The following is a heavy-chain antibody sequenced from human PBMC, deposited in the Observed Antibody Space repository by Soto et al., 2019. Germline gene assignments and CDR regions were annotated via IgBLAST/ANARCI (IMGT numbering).Heavy chain of an antibody. CDR3: ARDTRPDSSSWYGAFDI. CDR1: GFTFSTYA. V-gene: IGHV3-30-3*01. Sequence: GGSLRLSCAASGFTFSTYAMHWVRQAPGKGLEWVAVISYDGSNKYYADSVKGRFTISRDNSKNTLYLQMNSLRAEDTAVYYCARDTRPDSSSWYGAFDIWGQGTMVTVSS. CDR2: ISYDGSNK. D-gene: IGHD6-13*01. J-gene: IGHJ3*02.